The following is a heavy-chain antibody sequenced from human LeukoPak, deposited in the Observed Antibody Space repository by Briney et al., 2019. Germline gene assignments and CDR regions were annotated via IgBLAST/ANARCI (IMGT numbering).Heavy chain of an antibody. V-gene: IGHV1-8*03. Sequence: GASVKVSCKASGYTFTSYDFNWVRQATGQGLEWMGWMNPNSGNTGYAQKFQGRVTITRNTSISTAYMELSSLRSEDTAVYYCARGLTVPAAIFSNWFDPWGQGTLVTVSS. CDR2: MNPNSGNT. J-gene: IGHJ5*02. CDR3: ARGLTVPAAIFSNWFDP. D-gene: IGHD2-2*01. CDR1: GYTFTSYD.